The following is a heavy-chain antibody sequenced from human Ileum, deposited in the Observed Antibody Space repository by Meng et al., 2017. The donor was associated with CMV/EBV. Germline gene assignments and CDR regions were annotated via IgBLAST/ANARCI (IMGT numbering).Heavy chain of an antibody. V-gene: IGHV3-49*04. J-gene: IGHJ6*02. D-gene: IGHD6-19*01. Sequence: GESLKISCTGSGFTFSEFGMSWVRQFPGKGLEWVGLIRSKLYDETTQYAESVKGRFTISRDDSKNIVYLQMNSLEIEDTAVYYCSRPTPLDQWNFGNYYGMDVWGQGTTVTVSS. CDR2: IRSKLYDETT. CDR1: GFTFSEFG. CDR3: SRPTPLDQWNFGNYYGMDV.